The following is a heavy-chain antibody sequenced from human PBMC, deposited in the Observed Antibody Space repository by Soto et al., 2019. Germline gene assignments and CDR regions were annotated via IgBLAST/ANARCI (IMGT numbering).Heavy chain of an antibody. Sequence: PGGSLRLSCAASGFTFSTYSINWVRQAPGKGLGWVSYISSSSSALYYADSVKGRFTISRDNAKNSLYLQMNSLRDEDTAVYYCARVRSSGWYFDYWGQGTLVTVSS. V-gene: IGHV3-48*02. J-gene: IGHJ4*02. CDR2: ISSSSSAL. D-gene: IGHD6-19*01. CDR1: GFTFSTYS. CDR3: ARVRSSGWYFDY.